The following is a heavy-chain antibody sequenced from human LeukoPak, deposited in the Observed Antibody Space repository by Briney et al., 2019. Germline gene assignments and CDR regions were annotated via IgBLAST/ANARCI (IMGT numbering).Heavy chain of an antibody. CDR2: VSAYNGNT. Sequence: ASVKISCKASGYTFTSYGISWVRQAPGQGLEWMGWVSAYNGNTNYAQKLQGRVTMTTDTSTSTAYMELRSLRSDDTAVYYCATMWGSLPAAISSWGQGTLVTVSS. CDR3: ATMWGSLPAAISS. V-gene: IGHV1-18*01. CDR1: GYTFTSYG. D-gene: IGHD2-2*01. J-gene: IGHJ4*02.